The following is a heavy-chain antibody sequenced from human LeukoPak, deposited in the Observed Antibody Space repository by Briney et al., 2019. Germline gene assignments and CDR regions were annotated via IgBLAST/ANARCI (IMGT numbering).Heavy chain of an antibody. CDR3: ARDQIVVVPAAKGGWFDP. CDR1: GYTFTSYG. Sequence: ASVKVSCKASGYTFTSYGINWVRQAPGQGLEWMGWISTYNGNTNYAQKLQGRVTMTTDTSTSTAYMELRSLRSDDTAVYYCARDQIVVVPAAKGGWFDPWGQGTLVTVSS. V-gene: IGHV1-18*01. J-gene: IGHJ5*02. CDR2: ISTYNGNT. D-gene: IGHD2-2*01.